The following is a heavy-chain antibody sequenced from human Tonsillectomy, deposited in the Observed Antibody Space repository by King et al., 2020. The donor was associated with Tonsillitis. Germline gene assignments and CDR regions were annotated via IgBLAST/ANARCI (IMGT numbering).Heavy chain of an antibody. CDR1: GFTFSDYF. CDR3: AREWKQLWLSAFDI. CDR2: ISNSGNTI. D-gene: IGHD5-18*01. Sequence: VQLVESGGGLVKPGGSLRLSCAASGFTFSDYFMSWIRQAPGKGLEWVSYISNSGNTIYYADSVKGRFTVSRDNAKNSLYIQMSSLRAEDTAVYYCAREWKQLWLSAFDIWGPGTMVTVSS. J-gene: IGHJ3*02. V-gene: IGHV3-11*01.